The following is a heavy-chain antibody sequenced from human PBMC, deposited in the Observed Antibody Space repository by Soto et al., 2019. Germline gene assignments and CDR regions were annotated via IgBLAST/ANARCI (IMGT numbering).Heavy chain of an antibody. D-gene: IGHD3-16*01. V-gene: IGHV3-30-3*01. CDR3: ASVRLGSGMDV. CDR1: GFTFSSYA. J-gene: IGHJ6*02. CDR2: ISYDGSNK. Sequence: GGSLRLSCAASGFTFSSYAMHWVRQAPGKRLEWVAVISYDGSNKYYADSVKGRFTISRDNSKNTLYLQMNSLRAEDTAVYYCASVRLGSGMDVWGQGTTVTVSS.